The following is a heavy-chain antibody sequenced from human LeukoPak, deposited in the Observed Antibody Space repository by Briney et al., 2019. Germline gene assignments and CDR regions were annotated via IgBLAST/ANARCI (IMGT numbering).Heavy chain of an antibody. CDR1: GGSIRSTNW. D-gene: IGHD2-15*01. CDR3: SGESGAFCPFGY. CDR2: ISLSGQT. Sequence: SETLSLTCGVSGGSIRSTNWWSWVRQPPGRGLEWIGEISLSGQTNFNPSLNGRVTMSLDESRNQLSLKLTSVTAADTAIYYCSGESGAFCPFGYWGQGTLVIVPP. J-gene: IGHJ4*02. V-gene: IGHV4/OR15-8*02.